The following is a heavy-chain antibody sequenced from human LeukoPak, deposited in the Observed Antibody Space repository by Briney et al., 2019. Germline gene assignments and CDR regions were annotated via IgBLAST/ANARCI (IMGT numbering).Heavy chain of an antibody. D-gene: IGHD2-15*01. CDR2: INHSGST. Sequence: SETLSLTCVVSGGSISSTSYYWGWIRQPPGKGLEWIGEINHSGSTNYNPSLKSRVTISVDTSKNQFSLKLSSVTAADTAVYYCARRRTVYCSGGSCYGRGNWFDPWGQGTLVTVSS. CDR1: GGSISSTSYY. CDR3: ARRRTVYCSGGSCYGRGNWFDP. J-gene: IGHJ5*02. V-gene: IGHV4-39*07.